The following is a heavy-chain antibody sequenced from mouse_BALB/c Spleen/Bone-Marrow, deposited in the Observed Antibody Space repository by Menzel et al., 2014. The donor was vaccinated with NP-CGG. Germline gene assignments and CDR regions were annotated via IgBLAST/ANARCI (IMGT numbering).Heavy chain of an antibody. CDR3: ARQGVTRDGYAWFTS. Sequence: EVMLVESGGDLVKPGGSLKLSCAASGFTFSNYAMSWVRQTPEKRLEWVASISSGGSYTYYTDSVKGRFTISRDNAKNTLYLQMSRLRSGDTAIYYCARQGVTRDGYAWFTSWGQGSLVTVSA. CDR1: GFTFSNYA. D-gene: IGHD2-2*01. J-gene: IGHJ3*01. V-gene: IGHV5-9-1*01. CDR2: ISSGGSYT.